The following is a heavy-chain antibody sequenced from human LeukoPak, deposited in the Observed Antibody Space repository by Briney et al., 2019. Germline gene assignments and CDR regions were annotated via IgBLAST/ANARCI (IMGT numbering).Heavy chain of an antibody. V-gene: IGHV4-38-2*02. CDR3: ATRRALWFGELLMGSGYYFDY. Sequence: PSETLSLTCTVSGYSISSGYYWGWIRQPPGKGLEWIGSIYHSGSTYYNPSLKSRVTISVDTSKNQFSLKLSSVTAADTAVYYCATRRALWFGELLMGSGYYFDYWGQGTLVTVSS. D-gene: IGHD3-10*01. J-gene: IGHJ4*02. CDR2: IYHSGST. CDR1: GYSISSGYY.